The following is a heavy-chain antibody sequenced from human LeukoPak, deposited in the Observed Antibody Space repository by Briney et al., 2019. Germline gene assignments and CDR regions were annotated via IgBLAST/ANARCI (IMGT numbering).Heavy chain of an antibody. CDR3: TTHSVTVTGTHF. D-gene: IGHD6-19*01. J-gene: IGHJ4*02. CDR1: GFTFSSYA. V-gene: IGHV3-15*01. Sequence: GGSLRLSCAASGFTFSSYAMTWVRQSPGMGLEWVGRIKSNTNGGTSDHAAPVKGRFTISRDDSKNTLYLQMNSLKPEDTAMYYCTTHSVTVTGTHFWGQGALVTVSS. CDR2: IKSNTNGGTS.